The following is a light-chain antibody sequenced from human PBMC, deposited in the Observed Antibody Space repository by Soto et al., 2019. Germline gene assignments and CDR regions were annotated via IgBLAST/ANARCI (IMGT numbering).Light chain of an antibody. CDR1: ESVTSS. CDR2: AAS. J-gene: IGKJ1*01. Sequence: EIVMTQSPATLSVSPGDRATLSCRASESVTSSLAWYQQKPGQPPRLLIYAASTRATDVPDRFSGGGSETEFTLTIRSLKSEDFAVYFCQQYNIWPLWTFGQGTKVDIK. CDR3: QQYNIWPLWT. V-gene: IGKV3-15*01.